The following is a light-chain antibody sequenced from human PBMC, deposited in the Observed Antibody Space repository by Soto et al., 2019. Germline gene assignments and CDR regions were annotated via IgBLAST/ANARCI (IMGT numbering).Light chain of an antibody. J-gene: IGKJ4*01. CDR3: QQDNIYPLT. Sequence: DVQMTQSPSSLSASVGDRVTITCRASQDINSYLAWYQQKPGNAPKSLIYAASSLQTGVPSRFSGSESGTEFTLTINNLQPEDAATYYCQQDNIYPLTFGGGTKVEIK. V-gene: IGKV1D-16*01. CDR2: AAS. CDR1: QDINSY.